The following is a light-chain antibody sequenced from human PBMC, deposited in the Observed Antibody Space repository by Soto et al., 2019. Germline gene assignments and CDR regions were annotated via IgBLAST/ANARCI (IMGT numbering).Light chain of an antibody. CDR2: FAS. J-gene: IGKJ1*01. V-gene: IGKV1-12*01. Sequence: DIRMTQSPSSVSASVGDRVTLTCRANQGIGERLAWYQQKPGKVPQLLIYFASTLGSGVPSRLRGSGSGTDFILTINTLQADDFATYYCLHTYTSPRTFGQGTQVDIK. CDR1: QGIGER. CDR3: LHTYTSPRT.